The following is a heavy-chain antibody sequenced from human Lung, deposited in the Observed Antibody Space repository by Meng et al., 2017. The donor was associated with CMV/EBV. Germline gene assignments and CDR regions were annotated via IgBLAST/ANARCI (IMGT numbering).Heavy chain of an antibody. Sequence: SETXSLTCTISGGSISSYYWSWIRQPPGKGLEWIGHIHYSGSTNYNPSLKSRVTVSADTSKNQFSLKLRSVTAADTAVYYCAIGGRYDASARYYLDAYDIWXQGTVVTVSS. D-gene: IGHD3-22*01. CDR2: IHYSGST. CDR1: GGSISSYY. J-gene: IGHJ3*02. V-gene: IGHV4-59*01. CDR3: AIGGRYDASARYYLDAYDI.